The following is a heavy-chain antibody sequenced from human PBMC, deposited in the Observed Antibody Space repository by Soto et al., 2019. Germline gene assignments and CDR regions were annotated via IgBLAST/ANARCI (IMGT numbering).Heavy chain of an antibody. D-gene: IGHD1-7*01. V-gene: IGHV3-33*01. CDR1: GFTFSSYG. Sequence: GGSLRLSCAASGFTFSSYGMHWVRQAPGKGLEWVAVIWYDGSNKYYADSVKGRFTISRDNSKNTLYLQMNSLRAEDTAVYYCAISFSITGTEPYYYYGMDVWGQGTTVTVSS. CDR2: IWYDGSNK. CDR3: AISFSITGTEPYYYYGMDV. J-gene: IGHJ6*02.